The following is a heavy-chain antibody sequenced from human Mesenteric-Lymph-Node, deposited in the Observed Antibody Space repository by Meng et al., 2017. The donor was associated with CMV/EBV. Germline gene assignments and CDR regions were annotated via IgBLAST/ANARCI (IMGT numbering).Heavy chain of an antibody. J-gene: IGHJ6*02. CDR1: GYTFTGYY. Sequence: ASVKVSCKASGYTFTGYYMHWVRQAPGQGLEWMGWINPNSGGTNYAQKFQGRVTMTRDTSISTAYMELSRLRSDDTAVYYCARDRGLLRFYYYGMDVWGQGTTLTVSS. D-gene: IGHD1-26*01. V-gene: IGHV1-2*02. CDR3: ARDRGLLRFYYYGMDV. CDR2: INPNSGGT.